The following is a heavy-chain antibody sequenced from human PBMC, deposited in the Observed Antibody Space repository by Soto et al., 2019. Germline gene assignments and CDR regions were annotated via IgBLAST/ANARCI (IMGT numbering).Heavy chain of an antibody. Sequence: KTSETLSLTCAVYGGSFSGYYWSWIRQPPGKGLEWIGEINHSGSTNYNPSLKSRVTISVDTSKNQFSLKLSSVTAADTAVYYCARDTYYYDSSGYYYYYGMDVWGQGTTVTVSS. V-gene: IGHV4-34*01. CDR1: GGSFSGYY. J-gene: IGHJ6*02. CDR2: INHSGST. D-gene: IGHD3-22*01. CDR3: ARDTYYYDSSGYYYYYGMDV.